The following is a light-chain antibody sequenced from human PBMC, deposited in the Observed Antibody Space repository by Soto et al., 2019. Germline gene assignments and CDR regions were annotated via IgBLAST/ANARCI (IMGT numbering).Light chain of an antibody. CDR3: QQYYSAPPYT. CDR2: WAS. V-gene: IGKV4-1*01. J-gene: IGKJ2*01. Sequence: DIVMTQSPDSLAVSLGERATINCKSSQSGLYSSNNKNYLAWYQQKPGQPPKLLIYWASTRESGVPDRFSGSGSGTDFALTISSQQAEDVAVYYCQQYYSAPPYTFGQGIKLEIK. CDR1: QSGLYSSNNKNY.